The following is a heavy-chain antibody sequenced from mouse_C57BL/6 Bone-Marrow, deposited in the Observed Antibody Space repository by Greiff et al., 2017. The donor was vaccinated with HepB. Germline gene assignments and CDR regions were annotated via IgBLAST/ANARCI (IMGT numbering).Heavy chain of an antibody. J-gene: IGHJ4*01. CDR3: ARGWLLRGDY. CDR1: GYTFTSYW. CDR2: IDPSDSYT. V-gene: IGHV1-50*01. Sequence: VQLQQPGAELVKPGASVKLSCKASGYTFTSYWMQWVKQRPGQGLEWIGEIDPSDSYTNYNQKFKGKATLTVDPSSSTAYMQLSSLTSEDSAVYYCARGWLLRGDYWGQGTSVTVSS. D-gene: IGHD2-3*01.